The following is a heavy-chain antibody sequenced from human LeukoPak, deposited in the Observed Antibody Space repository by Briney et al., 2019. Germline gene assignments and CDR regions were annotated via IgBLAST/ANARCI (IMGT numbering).Heavy chain of an antibody. Sequence: SETLSLTCTVSGGSISSGSYYWSWIRQPAGKGLEWIGRIYTSGSTNYNPPLKSRVTISVDTSKNQFSLKLSSVTAADTAVYYCARADRSSTSRHWFDPWGQGTLVTVSS. CDR2: IYTSGST. CDR1: GGSISSGSYY. CDR3: ARADRSSTSRHWFDP. J-gene: IGHJ5*02. V-gene: IGHV4-61*02. D-gene: IGHD2-2*01.